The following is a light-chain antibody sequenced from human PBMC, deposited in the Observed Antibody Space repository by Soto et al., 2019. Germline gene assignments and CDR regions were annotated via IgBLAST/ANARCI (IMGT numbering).Light chain of an antibody. CDR2: WAS. CDR3: QQYYSSPRT. V-gene: IGKV4-1*01. CDR1: QSVLFSSNNKNY. Sequence: DIVMTQSPDSLAVSLGERATTNCKSSQSVLFSSNNKNYLAWYQQKPGQSPKLLIYWASTRKPGVPDRFSGSGSGTDFTLSISSLQAEDLAVYYCQQYYSSPRTFGGGTKVEIK. J-gene: IGKJ4*01.